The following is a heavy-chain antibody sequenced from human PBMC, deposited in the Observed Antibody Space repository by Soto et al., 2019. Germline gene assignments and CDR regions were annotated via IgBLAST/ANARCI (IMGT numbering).Heavy chain of an antibody. D-gene: IGHD3-3*01. CDR1: GGSVNGYY. CDR2: INHTGGT. Sequence: SETLSLTCAVYGGSVNGYYWNWIRQPPGKGLEWIGAINHTGGTHYNPSLKSRVTMSVDTSKNQFSLRLSSMTAADTAIYYCATRITVFGLLIPPFDPWGQGTQVTVSS. J-gene: IGHJ5*01. V-gene: IGHV4-34*01. CDR3: ATRITVFGLLIPPFDP.